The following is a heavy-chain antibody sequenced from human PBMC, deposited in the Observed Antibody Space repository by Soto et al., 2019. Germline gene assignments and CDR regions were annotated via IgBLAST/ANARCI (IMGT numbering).Heavy chain of an antibody. Sequence: PGESLKISCKGSGYSFTSYWISWVRQMPGKGLEWMGRIDPSDSYTNYSPSFQGHVTISADKSISTAYLQWSSLKAPDTAMYYCARSYDGAYGMDVWGQGTTVTVSS. J-gene: IGHJ6*02. CDR2: IDPSDSYT. CDR1: GYSFTSYW. V-gene: IGHV5-10-1*01. CDR3: ARSYDGAYGMDV. D-gene: IGHD3-16*01.